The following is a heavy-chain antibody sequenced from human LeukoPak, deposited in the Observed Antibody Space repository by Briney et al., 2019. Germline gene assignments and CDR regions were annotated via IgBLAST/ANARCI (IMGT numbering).Heavy chain of an antibody. Sequence: ASVKVSCKASGYTFTSYYMHWVRQAPGQGLEWMGIINPSGGSTSYAQKFQGRVTMTRDTSTSTVYMELSSLRSEDTAVYYCARAYSSSWYSYGPRTFDYWGQGTLVTVSS. D-gene: IGHD6-13*01. CDR1: GYTFTSYY. V-gene: IGHV1-46*01. CDR3: ARAYSSSWYSYGPRTFDY. J-gene: IGHJ4*02. CDR2: INPSGGST.